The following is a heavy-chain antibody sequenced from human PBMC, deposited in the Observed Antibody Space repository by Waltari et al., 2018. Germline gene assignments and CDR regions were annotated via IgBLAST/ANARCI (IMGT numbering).Heavy chain of an antibody. Sequence: QVQLQQWGAGLVRPSETLSLTCDVYGGSISSYFWSWIRQPPGKGLEWIGYIHYSGNTNSDTSMKSRVTISMDTSKNQFSLKLSSATAADTAVYYCAAHLRQVTTEFAYWGQGTLVTVSS. CDR1: GGSISSYF. V-gene: IGHV4-59*01. CDR2: IHYSGNT. D-gene: IGHD4-17*01. J-gene: IGHJ4*02. CDR3: AAHLRQVTTEFAY.